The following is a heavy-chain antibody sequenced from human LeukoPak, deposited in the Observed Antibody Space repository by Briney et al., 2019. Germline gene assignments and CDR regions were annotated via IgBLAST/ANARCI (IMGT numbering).Heavy chain of an antibody. CDR3: ARANPHCSGGRCFRPLDY. Sequence: GGSLRLSCAASGFTFSDYYMSWIRQAPGKGLEWVSYISSSGSTIYYADSVKGRFTISRDNAKNSLYLQMNSLRAEDTAVYYCARANPHCSGGRCFRPLDYWGQGTLVTVPS. J-gene: IGHJ4*02. CDR1: GFTFSDYY. CDR2: ISSSGSTI. D-gene: IGHD2-15*01. V-gene: IGHV3-11*01.